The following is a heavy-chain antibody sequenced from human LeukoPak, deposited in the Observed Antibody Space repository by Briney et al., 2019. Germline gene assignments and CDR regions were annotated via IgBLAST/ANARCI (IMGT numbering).Heavy chain of an antibody. J-gene: IGHJ4*02. V-gene: IGHV3-48*03. D-gene: IGHD2-2*01. CDR3: DTRPRY. CDR2: ISNSGNTI. Sequence: PGGSLRLSCVGSGLTFSSYDMNWVRQAPGKGLEWISYISNSGNTIYYADSVKGRFTISRDNAKNSLYLQMNSLRAADTAVYYCDTRPRYWGQGTLVTVSS. CDR1: GLTFSSYD.